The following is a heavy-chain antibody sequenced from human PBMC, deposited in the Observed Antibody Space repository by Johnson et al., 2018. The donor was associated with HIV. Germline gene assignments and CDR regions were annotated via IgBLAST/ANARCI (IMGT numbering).Heavy chain of an antibody. J-gene: IGHJ3*02. CDR1: GFTFSSYG. V-gene: IGHV3-30*02. CDR3: AKDLSYPKTRAFDI. Sequence: QVLLVESGGGVVQPGGSLRLSCAASGFTFSSYGMHWVRQAPGKGLEWVANIKQDGTNKYYADSVKGRFTISRDNSKNTLYLQMYSLRAEDTAVYYCAKDLSYPKTRAFDIWGQGTMVTVSS. CDR2: IKQDGTNK. D-gene: IGHD2/OR15-2a*01.